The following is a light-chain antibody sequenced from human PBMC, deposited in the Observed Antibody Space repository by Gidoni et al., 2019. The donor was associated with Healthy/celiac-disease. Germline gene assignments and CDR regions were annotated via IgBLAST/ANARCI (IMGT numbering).Light chain of an antibody. V-gene: IGKV3-20*01. CDR2: GAS. CDR3: QQYGRSPRT. J-gene: IGKJ1*01. CDR1: QSVSSSY. Sequence: IVLPQSPGTLSLSPGERATLSFRASQSVSSSYLAWYQQKTGQAPRILSYGASSRATGIPDRCSGSGSGTDFTLTISRLEPEDCAVYYCQQYGRSPRTFGQGTKVEIK.